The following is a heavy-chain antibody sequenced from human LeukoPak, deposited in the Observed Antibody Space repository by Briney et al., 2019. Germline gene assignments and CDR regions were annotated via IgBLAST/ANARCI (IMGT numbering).Heavy chain of an antibody. D-gene: IGHD3-3*01. CDR3: ARLFNYDFWSGYYPAPYFDY. Sequence: SETLSLTCTVSGGSISSYYWSWIRQPPGKGLEWTGYIYYSGSTNYNPSLKSRVTISVDTSKNQFSLKLSSVTAADTAVYYCARLFNYDFWSGYYPAPYFDYWGQGTLVTVSS. J-gene: IGHJ4*02. V-gene: IGHV4-59*08. CDR2: IYYSGST. CDR1: GGSISSYY.